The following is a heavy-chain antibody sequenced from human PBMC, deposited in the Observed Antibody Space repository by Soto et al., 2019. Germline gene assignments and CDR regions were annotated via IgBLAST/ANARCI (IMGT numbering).Heavy chain of an antibody. CDR3: TKDPWQQLVRGYGYYFDS. Sequence: QVQLVESGGGVVPPGRSLRLSCAASGFTFSDYGMHWVRQAPGKGLEWVALIFFDGINKYYADSVKGRFTISRDNSQNTLFLHMNRLRAEDTAVYYCTKDPWQQLVRGYGYYFDSWGQGTVVTVSS. CDR1: GFTFSDYG. D-gene: IGHD6-13*01. V-gene: IGHV3-30*18. J-gene: IGHJ4*02. CDR2: IFFDGINK.